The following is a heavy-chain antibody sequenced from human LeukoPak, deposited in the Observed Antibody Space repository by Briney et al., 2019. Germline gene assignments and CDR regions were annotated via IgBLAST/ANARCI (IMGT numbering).Heavy chain of an antibody. Sequence: ASVKVSCKASGYPFTGYYLHWVRQAPGQGLECMGCINPNSGFTNYAQKFQGRVTMTRDTSISTAYMELSRLRSDDTAVYYCARLADCSSSSCRSFDYWGQGTLVTVSS. CDR2: INPNSGFT. J-gene: IGHJ4*02. CDR3: ARLADCSSSSCRSFDY. D-gene: IGHD2-2*01. V-gene: IGHV1-2*02. CDR1: GYPFTGYY.